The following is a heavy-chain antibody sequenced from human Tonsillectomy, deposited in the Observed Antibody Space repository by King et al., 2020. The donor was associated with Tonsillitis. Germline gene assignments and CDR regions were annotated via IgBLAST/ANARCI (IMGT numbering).Heavy chain of an antibody. CDR2: ISSNGGST. Sequence: VQLVESGGGLVQPGGSQRLSCSASGFTFSSYAMHWVRQAPGKGLEYVSAISSNGGSTYYADSVKGRFTISRDNSKNTLYLQMSSLRAEDAYVYYCVAYRGYVWFLCYWGQGNLVTVYS. CDR1: GFTFSSYA. CDR3: VAYRGYVWFLCY. V-gene: IGHV3-64D*06. D-gene: IGHD5-18*01. J-gene: IGHJ1*01.